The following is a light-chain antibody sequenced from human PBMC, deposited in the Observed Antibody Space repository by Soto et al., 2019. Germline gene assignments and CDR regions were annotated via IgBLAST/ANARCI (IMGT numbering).Light chain of an antibody. V-gene: IGKV3-20*01. CDR2: SAS. CDR1: QSVSNDY. Sequence: EMVLTQSPGPLSLSPGDRATLSCRSSQSVSNDYVAWVQQKPGQTPRLLIYSASSRATGIPDRFSGSGSGTDFTLTITRLEPEDFAVYYCQYHDPLPTWTFGQGTKVDIK. J-gene: IGKJ1*01. CDR3: QYHDPLPTWT.